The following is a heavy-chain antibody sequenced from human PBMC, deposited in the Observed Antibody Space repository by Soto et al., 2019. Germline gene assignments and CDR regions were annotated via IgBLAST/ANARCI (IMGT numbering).Heavy chain of an antibody. J-gene: IGHJ4*02. D-gene: IGHD1-1*01. Sequence: GGFRRLSWAASAFTFSSFAMSWVRQAPGKGLEWVSTINKSGGRTYYADSVKGRFTISRDNSKNMLFLQINGLRAEDTAVYYCAKDPPTTGTTFDYWGRGTLVTVSS. CDR2: INKSGGRT. V-gene: IGHV3-23*01. CDR1: AFTFSSFA. CDR3: AKDPPTTGTTFDY.